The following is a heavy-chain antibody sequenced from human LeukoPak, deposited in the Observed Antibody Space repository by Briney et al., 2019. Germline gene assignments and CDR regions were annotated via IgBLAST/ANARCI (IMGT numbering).Heavy chain of an antibody. CDR3: ARDPRGYSYGYDY. Sequence: SETLSLTCTVSGGSISGYYWTWIRQSPGKRPEWLAYIRYTGSTNYNPSLKSRVTISVDTSKNQFSLKLSSVTAADTAVYYCARDPRGYSYGYDYWGQGTLVTVSS. CDR2: IRYTGST. CDR1: GGSISGYY. V-gene: IGHV4-59*12. J-gene: IGHJ4*02. D-gene: IGHD5-18*01.